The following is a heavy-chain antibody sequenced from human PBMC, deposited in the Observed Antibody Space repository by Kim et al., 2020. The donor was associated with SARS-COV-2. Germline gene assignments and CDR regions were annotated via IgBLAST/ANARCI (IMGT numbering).Heavy chain of an antibody. CDR3: ARNDILTGYHYFDY. V-gene: IGHV1-18*01. J-gene: IGHJ4*02. D-gene: IGHD3-9*01. Sequence: AQKLQGRVTMTTDTATRTAYMELRSLRSDDTAVYYCARNDILTGYHYFDYWGQGTLVTVSS.